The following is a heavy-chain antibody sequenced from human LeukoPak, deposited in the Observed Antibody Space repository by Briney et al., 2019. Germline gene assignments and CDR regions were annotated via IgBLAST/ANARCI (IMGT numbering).Heavy chain of an antibody. CDR3: ARQDDSSGYYYETMPDY. CDR2: IDPSDSYT. J-gene: IGHJ4*02. D-gene: IGHD3-22*01. Sequence: GESLRISCKGSGYSFTSYWIGWVRQMPGKGLEWMGRIDPSDSYTNYSPSFQGHVTISADKSISTAYLQWSSLKASDTAMYYCARQDDSSGYYYETMPDYWGQGTLVTVSS. V-gene: IGHV5-10-1*01. CDR1: GYSFTSYW.